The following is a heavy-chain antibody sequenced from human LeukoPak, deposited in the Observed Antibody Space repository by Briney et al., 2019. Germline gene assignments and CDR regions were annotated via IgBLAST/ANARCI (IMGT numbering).Heavy chain of an antibody. J-gene: IGHJ4*02. CDR3: ARGRRDSWGIVVVPAAMLNY. V-gene: IGHV4-34*01. Sequence: KPSETLSLTCAVYGGSFSGYYWSWIRQPPGEGLEWIGEINHSGSTNYNPSLKSRVTISVDTSKNQFSLKLSSVTAADTAVYYCARGRRDSWGIVVVPAAMLNYWGQGTLVTVSS. D-gene: IGHD2-2*01. CDR1: GGSFSGYY. CDR2: INHSGST.